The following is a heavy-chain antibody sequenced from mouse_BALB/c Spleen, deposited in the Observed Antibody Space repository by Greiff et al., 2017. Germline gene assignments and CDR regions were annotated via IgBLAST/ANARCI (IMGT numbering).Heavy chain of an antibody. J-gene: IGHJ1*01. CDR3: ARDQDRYLFFDV. D-gene: IGHD2-14*01. Sequence: VQLQQSGAELAKPGASVKMSCKASGYTFTSYWMHWVKQRPGQGLEWIGYINPSTGYTEYNQKFKDKATLTADKSSSTAYMQLSSLTSEDSAVYYCARDQDRYLFFDVWGAGTTVTVSS. V-gene: IGHV1-7*01. CDR1: GYTFTSYW. CDR2: INPSTGYT.